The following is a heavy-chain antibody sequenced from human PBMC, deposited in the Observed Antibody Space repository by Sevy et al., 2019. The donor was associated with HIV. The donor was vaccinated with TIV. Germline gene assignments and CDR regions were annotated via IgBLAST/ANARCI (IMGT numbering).Heavy chain of an antibody. J-gene: IGHJ4*02. D-gene: IGHD3-10*01. Sequence: GGSLRLSCAASGFTFSTYAMTWVRQAPGKGLEWVSVITYSGVNTYYADSVKGRFTISRDNSKHKLYLQMNSLRAEDTAVYYCAKDRVSGTYYTGDFDYWGQGTLVTVSS. CDR3: AKDRVSGTYYTGDFDY. V-gene: IGHV3-23*01. CDR1: GFTFSTYA. CDR2: ITYSGVNT.